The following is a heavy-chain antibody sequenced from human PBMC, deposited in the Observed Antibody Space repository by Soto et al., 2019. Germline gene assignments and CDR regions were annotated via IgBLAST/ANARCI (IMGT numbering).Heavy chain of an antibody. D-gene: IGHD5-18*01. J-gene: IGHJ6*02. CDR2: IYPGDSDT. V-gene: IGHV5-51*01. CDR3: ARHIRNFGYCCFEQYV. Sequence: GESLKISCKGSGDPFTDYWIGWVRQLPGKGLEWMGIIYPGDSDTKYSPSFQGHVTITVDKSTSTAYLQWNTLKASDTAMYYCARHIRNFGYCCFEQYVWAQGTSVTGPS. CDR1: GDPFTDYW.